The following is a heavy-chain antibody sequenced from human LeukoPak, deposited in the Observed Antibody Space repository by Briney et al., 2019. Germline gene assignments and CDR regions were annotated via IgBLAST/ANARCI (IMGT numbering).Heavy chain of an antibody. D-gene: IGHD3-10*01. CDR3: AKSNGYGLVGI. Sequence: SEALSLTCTVSGGSISTSNYYWGWIRQPPGKGLEWIGNIFYSGSTYYSPSLRSRVTISLDTSRNQFSLKLNSVTAADTAVYYCAKSNGYGLVGIWGQGTMVTVSS. J-gene: IGHJ3*02. CDR2: IFYSGST. CDR1: GGSISTSNYY. V-gene: IGHV4-39*07.